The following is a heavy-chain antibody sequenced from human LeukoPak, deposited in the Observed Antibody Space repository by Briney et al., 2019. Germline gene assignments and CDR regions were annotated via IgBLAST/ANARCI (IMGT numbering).Heavy chain of an antibody. CDR1: GGSISSGDYY. J-gene: IGHJ4*02. CDR3: ASAAYGDGRFDY. CDR2: IYYSGST. D-gene: IGHD4-17*01. V-gene: IGHV4-30-4*01. Sequence: SQTLSLTCTVSGGSISSGDYYWSWIRQPPGKGLEWIGYIYYSGSTYYNPSLKSRVTISVDTSKNQFSLKLSSVTAADTAVCYCASAAYGDGRFDYWGQGTLVTVSS.